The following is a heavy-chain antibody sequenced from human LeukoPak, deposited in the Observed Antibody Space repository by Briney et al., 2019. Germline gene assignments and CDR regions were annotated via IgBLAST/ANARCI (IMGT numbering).Heavy chain of an antibody. J-gene: IGHJ6*03. CDR1: GGSFSGYY. V-gene: IGHV4-34*01. CDR2: INHSGST. Sequence: SETLSLTCAVYGGSFSGYYWSWIRQPPGKGLEWIGEINHSGSTNYNPSLKSRVTISVDTSKNQFSLKLSSVTAADTAVYYCARVYYYYYYMDVWVKGTTVTVSS. CDR3: ARVYYYYYYMDV.